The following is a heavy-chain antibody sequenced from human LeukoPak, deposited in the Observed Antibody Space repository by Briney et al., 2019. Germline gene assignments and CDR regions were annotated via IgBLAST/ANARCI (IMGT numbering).Heavy chain of an antibody. CDR2: ISGNGGVI. CDR3: ARAPGYRSFLDY. Sequence: GGSLRLSCAASGFTFSDNYMTWVRQAPGKGLEWLSYISGNGGVIQYADSVKGRFTISRDNAKNSLYLQMNSLRAEDMAVYYCARAPGYRSFLDYWGQGTLVTVSS. D-gene: IGHD6-13*01. CDR1: GFTFSDNY. V-gene: IGHV3-11*04. J-gene: IGHJ4*02.